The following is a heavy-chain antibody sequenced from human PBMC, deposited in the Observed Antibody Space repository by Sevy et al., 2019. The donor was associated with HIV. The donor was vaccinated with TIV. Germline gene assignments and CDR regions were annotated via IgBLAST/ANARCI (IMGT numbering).Heavy chain of an antibody. CDR3: ARKRNLGEPSDP. V-gene: IGHV1-18*01. D-gene: IGHD3-16*01. CDR1: GYTFTTYG. J-gene: IGHJ5*02. Sequence: ASVKVSCKPSGYTFTTYGISSVRQAPGQGLEWMGWISTYNGNTNYAQKFQGRVTMTRDTSTRTAYMELRSLRSDDTAVYYCARKRNLGEPSDPWGQRTLVTVSS. CDR2: ISTYNGNT.